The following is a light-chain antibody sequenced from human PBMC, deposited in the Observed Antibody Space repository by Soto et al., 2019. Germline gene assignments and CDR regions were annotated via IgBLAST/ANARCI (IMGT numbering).Light chain of an antibody. CDR1: SGNIGAYNF. CDR2: DAT. V-gene: IGLV2-11*01. CDR3: CSYAGGYTFV. J-gene: IGLJ1*01. Sequence: QSVLTQPRSVSGSPGQSVTTSCTGASGNIGAYNFVSWYQLHPDKAPKVIIYDATKRPSGVPDRFSGSKSGNTASLTISGLQAEDEADYYCCSYAGGYTFVFGNGTKVTVL.